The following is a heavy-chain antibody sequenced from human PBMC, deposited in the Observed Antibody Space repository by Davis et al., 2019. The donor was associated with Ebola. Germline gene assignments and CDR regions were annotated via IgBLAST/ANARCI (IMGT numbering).Heavy chain of an antibody. J-gene: IGHJ6*02. Sequence: GESLKISCAASGFPFSSYWMHWVRQAPGKGLVWVSRLNSDGSSTSYADSVKGRFTISRDNAKNTLYLQMNSLRAEDTAVYYCARDRPLDFFFGDYYGMDVWGQGTTVTVSS. D-gene: IGHD3-16*01. CDR1: GFPFSSYW. CDR3: ARDRPLDFFFGDYYGMDV. CDR2: LNSDGSST. V-gene: IGHV3-74*01.